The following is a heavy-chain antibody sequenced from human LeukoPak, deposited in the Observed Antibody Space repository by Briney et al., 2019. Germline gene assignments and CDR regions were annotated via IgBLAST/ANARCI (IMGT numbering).Heavy chain of an antibody. CDR2: ISSSSYI. J-gene: IGHJ4*02. Sequence: TPGGSLRLSCAASGFTFSSYGMHWVRQAPGKGLEWVSFISSSSYIYYADSVKGRFTISRDNAKNSLYLQMNSLRAEDTAVYYCARGTMFPYYFDYWGQGSLVTVSS. CDR1: GFTFSSYG. D-gene: IGHD3-10*02. V-gene: IGHV3-21*01. CDR3: ARGTMFPYYFDY.